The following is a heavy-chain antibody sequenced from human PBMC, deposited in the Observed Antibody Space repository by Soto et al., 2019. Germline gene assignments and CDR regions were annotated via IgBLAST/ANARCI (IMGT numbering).Heavy chain of an antibody. V-gene: IGHV4-34*01. CDR1: GGSFSGYI. CDR2: INHSGSA. Sequence: QVQLQQSGAGLLKPSETLSLTCDVYGGSFSGYIWTWIRQTPGKGLQWIGRINHSGSANYNTSLKSLVTISVHTSNSQFSLELSSVTAADTAVYYCARGPITGSQYSGGWYYFDSWGQGTQVTVSS. D-gene: IGHD2-15*01. J-gene: IGHJ4*02. CDR3: ARGPITGSQYSGGWYYFDS.